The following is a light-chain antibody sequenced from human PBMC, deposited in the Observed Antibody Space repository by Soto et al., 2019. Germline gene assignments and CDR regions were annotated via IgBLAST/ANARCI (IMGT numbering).Light chain of an antibody. CDR1: SSNIGAGYD. CDR3: QSYHSTVSGLQGV. J-gene: IGLJ3*02. V-gene: IGLV1-40*01. CDR2: ANN. Sequence: QSVLTQPPSVSGAPGQRVTISCTGSSSNIGAGYDVHWYQQLPGTAPKLLIYANNNRPSGVPGRFSGSKSGTSASLAITGLQPEDEADYYCQSYHSTVSGLQGVFGGGTKLTVL.